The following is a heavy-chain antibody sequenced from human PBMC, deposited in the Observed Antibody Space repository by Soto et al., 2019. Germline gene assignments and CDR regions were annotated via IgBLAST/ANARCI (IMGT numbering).Heavy chain of an antibody. D-gene: IGHD3-10*01. CDR1: GGSISSGGYY. Sequence: QVQLQESGPGLVKPSQTLSLTCTVSGGSISSGGYYWSWIRQHPGKGLEWIGYIYYSGSTYYNPSLKSRVTISVDTSKNQFYLKLSSVTAADTAVYYCARDTHYYGSGSYHLASYAFDIWGQGTMVTVSS. CDR3: ARDTHYYGSGSYHLASYAFDI. V-gene: IGHV4-31*03. CDR2: IYYSGST. J-gene: IGHJ3*02.